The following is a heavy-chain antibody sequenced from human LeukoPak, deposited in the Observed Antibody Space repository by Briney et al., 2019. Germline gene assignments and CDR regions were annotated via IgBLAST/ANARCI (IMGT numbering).Heavy chain of an antibody. D-gene: IGHD3-9*01. CDR3: ARNYDILTGYDNAPDY. V-gene: IGHV1-69*05. CDR1: GGTFSGYA. CDR2: IIPMFGTT. J-gene: IGHJ4*02. Sequence: GASVKVSCKASGGTFSGYAISWVRQAPGQGLEWMGGIIPMFGTTNYAQKLQGRVTMTTDTSTSTAYMELRSLRSDDTAVYYCARNYDILTGYDNAPDYWGQGTLVTVSS.